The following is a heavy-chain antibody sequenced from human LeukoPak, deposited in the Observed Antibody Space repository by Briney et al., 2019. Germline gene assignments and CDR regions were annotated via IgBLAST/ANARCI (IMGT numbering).Heavy chain of an antibody. V-gene: IGHV3-48*04. CDR1: GFTFSSYS. Sequence: GGSLRLSCAASGFTFSSYSLNWVRQAPGKGLEWVSYITSSSSSIYYVDSVKGRFTISRGNAKNSLYLQMNSLRAEDTAMYYCARDYCSGGRCYSVDYWGQGTLVTVSS. J-gene: IGHJ4*02. CDR3: ARDYCSGGRCYSVDY. D-gene: IGHD2-15*01. CDR2: ITSSSSSI.